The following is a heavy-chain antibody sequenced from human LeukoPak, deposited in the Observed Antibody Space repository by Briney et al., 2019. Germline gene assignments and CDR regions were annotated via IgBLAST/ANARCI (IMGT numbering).Heavy chain of an antibody. CDR3: ASYSSAWYLHY. V-gene: IGHV4-59*08. J-gene: IGHJ4*02. CDR1: GDSISTYY. Sequence: SETLSLTCTVSGDSISTYYWSWIRQPPGKGLEWIGFVYYSGTTNYNPSLQGRVTISVDTSKNQFSLKLSSVTAADTAMYYCASYSSAWYLHYWGQGTLVTVSS. CDR2: VYYSGTT. D-gene: IGHD6-19*01.